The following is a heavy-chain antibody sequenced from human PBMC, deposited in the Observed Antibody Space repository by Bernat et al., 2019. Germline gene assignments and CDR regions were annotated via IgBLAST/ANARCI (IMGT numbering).Heavy chain of an antibody. Sequence: QVQLQESGPGLVKPSGTLSLTCAVSGGSISSSNWWSWVRQPPGKGLEWIGEIYHSGSTNYNPSLKSRVTISVDKSKNQFSLKLSSVTAADTAVYYCAREGHIRINMVRSPAGLGYWGQGTLVTVSS. D-gene: IGHD3-10*01. J-gene: IGHJ4*02. CDR3: AREGHIRINMVRSPAGLGY. V-gene: IGHV4-4*02. CDR1: GGSISSSNW. CDR2: IYHSGST.